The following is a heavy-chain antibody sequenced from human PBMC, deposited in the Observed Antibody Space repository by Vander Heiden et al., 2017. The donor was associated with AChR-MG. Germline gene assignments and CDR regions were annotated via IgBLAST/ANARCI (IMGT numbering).Heavy chain of an antibody. Sequence: EVQLVESGGGLVKPGGSLRLPCAASGSTFSSYSMNWDRQAPGKGLEWVSSISSSSSYIYYADSVKGRFTISRDNAKNSLYLQMNSLRAEDTAVYYCARDSGYSYVYWVCDYYYYGMDVWGQGTTVTVSS. J-gene: IGHJ6*02. CDR3: ARDSGYSYVYWVCDYYYYGMDV. CDR1: GSTFSSYS. D-gene: IGHD5-18*01. V-gene: IGHV3-21*01. CDR2: ISSSSSYI.